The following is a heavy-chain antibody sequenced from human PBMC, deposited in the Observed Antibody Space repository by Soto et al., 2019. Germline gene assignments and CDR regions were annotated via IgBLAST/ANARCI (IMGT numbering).Heavy chain of an antibody. J-gene: IGHJ6*02. CDR1: GLNFSSYG. Sequence: GGSLRLSCADSGLNFSSYGMHWVRQAPGEGLEWVAAISYDGSNKNYLASVEGRFTISRDNSKNTLYLQMNSLRAEDTAVYYCARDLTDGMDVWGQGTTVTVS. CDR3: ARDLTDGMDV. V-gene: IGHV3-30*03. CDR2: ISYDGSNK.